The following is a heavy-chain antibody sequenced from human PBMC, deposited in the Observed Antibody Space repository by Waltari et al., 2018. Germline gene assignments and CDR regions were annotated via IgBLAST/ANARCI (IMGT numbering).Heavy chain of an antibody. CDR2: IIPIFCTA. J-gene: IGHJ4*02. V-gene: IGHV1-69*08. CDR1: GGTFSSYA. D-gene: IGHD4-17*01. CDR3: ARDFPAGDGDYVSYFDY. Sequence: QVQLVQSGAEVKKPGSSVKVSCKASGGTFSSYAISWVRQAPGQGLEWMGRIIPIFCTANYAQKFQGRVTITADKSTSTAYMELSSLRSEDTAVYYCARDFPAGDGDYVSYFDYWGQGTLVTVSS.